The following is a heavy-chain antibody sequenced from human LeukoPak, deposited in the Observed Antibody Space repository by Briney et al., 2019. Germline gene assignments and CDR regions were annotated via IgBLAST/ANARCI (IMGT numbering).Heavy chain of an antibody. CDR2: INHSGST. D-gene: IGHD2-15*01. Sequence: SETLSLTCAVYGVSFSGYYWSWIRQPPGKGLEWIGEINHSGSTNYNPSLKSRVTISVDTSKNQFSLKLSSVTAADTAVYYCARGHCSGGSCYQYWFDPWGQGTLVTVSS. CDR3: ARGHCSGGSCYQYWFDP. CDR1: GVSFSGYY. V-gene: IGHV4-34*01. J-gene: IGHJ5*02.